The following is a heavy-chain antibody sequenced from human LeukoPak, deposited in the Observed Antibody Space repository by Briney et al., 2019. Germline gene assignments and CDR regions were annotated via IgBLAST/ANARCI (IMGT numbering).Heavy chain of an antibody. J-gene: IGHJ4*02. V-gene: IGHV4-59*10. CDR2: IYSSGNT. CDR3: ARRAYGGPVDY. CDR1: GGSFSGYY. D-gene: IGHD4-23*01. Sequence: SETLSLTCAVYGGSFSGYYWNWIRQPPGKGLEWIGRIYSSGNTNYNPSLKSRVIMSVDTSKNQFSLKLSSVTAADTAVYYCARRAYGGPVDYWGQRTLVTVSS.